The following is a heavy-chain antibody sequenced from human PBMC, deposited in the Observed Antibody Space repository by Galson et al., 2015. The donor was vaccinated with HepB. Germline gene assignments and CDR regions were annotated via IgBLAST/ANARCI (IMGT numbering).Heavy chain of an antibody. CDR3: AKVCRSYYFGVRFRGEYYFDY. D-gene: IGHD3-10*01. CDR2: ISGSGGST. J-gene: IGHJ4*02. V-gene: IGHV3-23*01. Sequence: SLRLSCAASGFTFSSYAMSWVRQAPGKGLEWVSAISGSGGSTYYADSVKGRFTISRDNSKNTLYLQMNSLRAEDTAVYYCAKVCRSYYFGVRFRGEYYFDYWGQGTLVTVSS. CDR1: GFTFSSYA.